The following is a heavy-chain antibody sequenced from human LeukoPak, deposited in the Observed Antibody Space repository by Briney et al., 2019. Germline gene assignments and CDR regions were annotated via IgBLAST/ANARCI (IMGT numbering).Heavy chain of an antibody. J-gene: IGHJ6*02. V-gene: IGHV4-61*01. CDR3: ARALKYRGQPRGYYGMDV. Sequence: KTSETLSLTCTVSGGSISRSSYYWSWIRQPPGKGLEWIGYIYYSGSTNYNPSLKSRVTISVDTSKNQFSLKLSSVTAADTAVYYCARALKYRGQPRGYYGMDVWGQGTTVTVSS. D-gene: IGHD2-2*01. CDR2: IYYSGST. CDR1: GGSISRSSYY.